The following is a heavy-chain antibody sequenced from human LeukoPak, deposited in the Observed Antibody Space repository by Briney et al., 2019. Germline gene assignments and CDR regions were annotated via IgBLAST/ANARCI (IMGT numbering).Heavy chain of an antibody. J-gene: IGHJ4*02. CDR2: IHYTGTT. D-gene: IGHD4-23*01. V-gene: IGHV4-59*08. CDR3: VRHTSYGGNSGLQY. Sequence: SETLSLTCTVSGDSITSNYWRWIRQPPGKGLEWIGFIHYTGTTNYNPSLMGRGIISIDTTKKQFSLNLNSVTATDTAVYYCVRHTSYGGNSGLQYWGQGTLVTVSP. CDR1: GDSITSNY.